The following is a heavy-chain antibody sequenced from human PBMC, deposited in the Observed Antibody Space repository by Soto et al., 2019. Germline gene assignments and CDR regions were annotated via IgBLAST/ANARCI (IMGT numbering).Heavy chain of an antibody. D-gene: IGHD2-2*01. CDR1: GYTFTSYA. CDR2: INAGNGNA. J-gene: IGHJ4*02. V-gene: IGHV1-3*01. Sequence: ASVKVSCKASGYTFTSYAMHWVRQAPGQRLEWMGWINAGNGNAKYSQKFQGRVTITRDTSASTAYMELSSLRSEDTAVYYCARSSDIVVVPAAMPIDYWGQGTLVTVSS. CDR3: ARSSDIVVVPAAMPIDY.